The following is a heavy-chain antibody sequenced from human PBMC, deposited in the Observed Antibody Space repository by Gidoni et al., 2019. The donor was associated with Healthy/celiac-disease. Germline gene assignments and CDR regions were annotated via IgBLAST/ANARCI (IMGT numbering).Heavy chain of an antibody. D-gene: IGHD6-6*01. Sequence: QVQLVESGGGVVQPGRSLRLSCAASGFTFSSYGMHWVRQAPGKGLEWVAVISYDGSNKYYADSVKGRFTISRDNSKNTLYLQMNSLRAEDTAVYYCAKDGHSSSPDYWGQGTLVTVSS. J-gene: IGHJ4*02. CDR3: AKDGHSSSPDY. CDR1: GFTFSSYG. CDR2: ISYDGSNK. V-gene: IGHV3-30*18.